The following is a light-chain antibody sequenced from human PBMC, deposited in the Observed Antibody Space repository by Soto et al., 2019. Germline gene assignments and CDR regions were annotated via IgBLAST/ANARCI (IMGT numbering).Light chain of an antibody. CDR1: QSVRDTY. CDR2: GAS. J-gene: IGKJ1*01. V-gene: IGKV3-20*01. Sequence: IVLTQSPDTLSLSPGERATLSCRASQSVRDTYLAWYQQKPGQAPSLLIYGASNRATGVPDRFSGSGSGIDFALTISRLEPEDFALYYCQYCAISAGTFGQGTKVDI. CDR3: QYCAISAGT.